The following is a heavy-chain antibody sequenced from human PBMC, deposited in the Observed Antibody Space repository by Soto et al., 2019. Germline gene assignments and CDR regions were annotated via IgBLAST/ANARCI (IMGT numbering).Heavy chain of an antibody. CDR3: AKDPPLRYFDWLSYVDY. Sequence: GSLRLSCAASGFTFSSYAMSWVRQAPGKGLEWVSAISGSGGSTYYADSVKGRFTISRDNSKNTLYLQMNSLRAEDTAVYYCAKDPPLRYFDWLSYVDYWGQGTLVTVSS. CDR2: ISGSGGST. D-gene: IGHD3-9*01. CDR1: GFTFSSYA. V-gene: IGHV3-23*01. J-gene: IGHJ4*02.